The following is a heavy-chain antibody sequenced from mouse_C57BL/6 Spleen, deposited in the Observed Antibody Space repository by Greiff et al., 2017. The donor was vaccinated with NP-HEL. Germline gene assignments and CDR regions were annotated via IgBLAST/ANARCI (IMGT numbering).Heavy chain of an antibody. J-gene: IGHJ4*01. CDR3: ARAHYYGAMDY. CDR2: ISYDGSN. D-gene: IGHD2-1*01. Sequence: EVQLQESGPGLVKPSQSLSLTCSVTGYSITSGYYWNWIRQFPGNKLEWMGYISYDGSNNYNPSLKNRISITRDTSKNQFFLKLNSVTTEDTATYYCARAHYYGAMDYWGQGTSVTVSS. V-gene: IGHV3-6*01. CDR1: GYSITSGYY.